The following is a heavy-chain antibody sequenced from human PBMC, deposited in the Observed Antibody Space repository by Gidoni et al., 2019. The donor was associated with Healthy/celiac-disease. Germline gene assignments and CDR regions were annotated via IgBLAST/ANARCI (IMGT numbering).Heavy chain of an antibody. J-gene: IGHJ4*02. CDR2: NNPSGGST. V-gene: IGHV1-46*01. D-gene: IGHD1-26*01. CDR3: ARDKYMGANGLDY. Sequence: QVQLVQSGAEAKKPGASVKVSCQASGYTFTSYYMHWVRQAPGQGLEWMGINNPSGGSTSYAQKFQGRVTMTRDKSTSTVYMELSSLGYEDTAVYYCARDKYMGANGLDYWGQGTLVTVSS. CDR1: GYTFTSYY.